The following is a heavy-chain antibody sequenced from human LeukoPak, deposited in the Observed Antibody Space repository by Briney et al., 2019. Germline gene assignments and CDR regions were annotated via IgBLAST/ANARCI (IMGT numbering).Heavy chain of an antibody. Sequence: ASVKVSCKASGYTFPRYGISWVRQAPGQGLEWMAWISAYNGNTDYAQKRQGRVTMTTDTSTSTAYMELRSLRSDDTAVYYCAKDRWRDGSSSFDNWGQGTLVTVSS. D-gene: IGHD6-6*01. J-gene: IGHJ4*02. CDR3: AKDRWRDGSSSFDN. CDR2: ISAYNGNT. CDR1: GYTFPRYG. V-gene: IGHV1-18*01.